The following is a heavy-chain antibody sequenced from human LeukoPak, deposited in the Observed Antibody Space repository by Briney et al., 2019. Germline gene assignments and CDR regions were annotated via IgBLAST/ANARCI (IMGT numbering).Heavy chain of an antibody. CDR1: GFTFSSYW. CDR3: ARDPLLFIDQQLSLRPLDY. CDR2: IKEDGSEK. J-gene: IGHJ4*02. D-gene: IGHD6-13*01. V-gene: IGHV3-7*01. Sequence: QAGGSLRLSCAASGFTFSSYWMSWVRQAPGKGLDWVANIKEDGSEKYYVDSVKGRFTISRDNAKNSLYLQMNSLRAEDTAVYYCARDPLLFIDQQLSLRPLDYWGQGILVTVSS.